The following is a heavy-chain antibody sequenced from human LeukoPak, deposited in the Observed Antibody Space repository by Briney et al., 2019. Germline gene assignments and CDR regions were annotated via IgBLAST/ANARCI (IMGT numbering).Heavy chain of an antibody. D-gene: IGHD3/OR15-3a*01. CDR3: AKDVLGDFWTGYHYYFDY. CDR1: GFTFSSYA. CDR2: ISSSGGST. J-gene: IGHJ4*02. Sequence: EPGGSLRLSCAASGFTFSSYAMSWVRQAPGKGLEWVSAISSSGGSTYYAESVKGRFTISRDNSKSTLYLQVNSLRAEDTALYYCAKDVLGDFWTGYHYYFDYWGQGALVTVSS. V-gene: IGHV3-23*01.